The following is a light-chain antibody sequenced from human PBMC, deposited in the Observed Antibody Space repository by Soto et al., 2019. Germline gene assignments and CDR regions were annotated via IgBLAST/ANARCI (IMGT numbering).Light chain of an antibody. V-gene: IGLV8-61*02. CDR1: SGSVSTSYY. J-gene: IGLJ2*01. CDR2: STN. CDR3: SSYAGSNNFVL. Sequence: QTVVTQEPSFSVSPGGTVTLTCGLSSGSVSTSYYPSWYQQTPGQAPRTLIYSTNTRSSGVPDCFSGSKSGNTASLTVSGLQAEDEADYYCSSYAGSNNFVLFGGGTKLTVL.